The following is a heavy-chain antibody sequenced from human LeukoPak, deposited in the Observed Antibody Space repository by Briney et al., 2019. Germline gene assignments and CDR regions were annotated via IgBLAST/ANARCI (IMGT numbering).Heavy chain of an antibody. V-gene: IGHV4-34*01. CDR3: ARGSGSYYYGNWFDP. CDR2: INHSGST. J-gene: IGHJ5*02. D-gene: IGHD1-26*01. Sequence: SETLSLTCAVYGGSFSGYYWSWIRQPPGKGLEWIGEINHSGSTNYNPSLKSRVTISVDTSKNQFSLKLSSVTAADTAVYYCARGSGSYYYGNWFDPWGQGTLGTVS. CDR1: GGSFSGYY.